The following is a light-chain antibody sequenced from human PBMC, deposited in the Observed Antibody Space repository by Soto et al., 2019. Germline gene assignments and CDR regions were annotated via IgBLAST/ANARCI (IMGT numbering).Light chain of an antibody. CDR3: SSYAGSNKSV. CDR2: EVS. V-gene: IGLV2-8*01. CDR1: SSDVGGYNY. Sequence: QSVLTQPPSASGSPGQSVTISCTGTSSDVGGYNYVSWYQQHPGKAPKLVIYEVSKRPSGVPNRFSGSKSGNTASLTVSGLQADDEADYYCSSYAGSNKSVFGGGTKLTVL. J-gene: IGLJ2*01.